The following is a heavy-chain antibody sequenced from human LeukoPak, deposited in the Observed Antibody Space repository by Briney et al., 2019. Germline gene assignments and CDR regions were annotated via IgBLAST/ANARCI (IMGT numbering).Heavy chain of an antibody. V-gene: IGHV1-18*01. D-gene: IGHD2-15*01. CDR3: ARGPYCSGGTCYSQYFDY. J-gene: IGHJ4*02. CDR2: ISAYNGNT. CDR1: GYTFISYG. Sequence: ASVKVSCKASGYTFISYGISWVRQAPRQGLEWMGWISAYNGNTNYTQKLQGRVTMTTDTSTSTAYMELRSLRSDDTAVYYCARGPYCSGGTCYSQYFDYWGQGTLVTVSS.